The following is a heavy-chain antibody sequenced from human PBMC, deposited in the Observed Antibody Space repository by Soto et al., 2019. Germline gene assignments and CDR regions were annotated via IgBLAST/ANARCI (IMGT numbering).Heavy chain of an antibody. V-gene: IGHV4-31*03. Sequence: SETLPLTCTVSGGSLSRGGHYRNWIRQHPGKGLEGIGYIYYSGSTYYNPSLKSRVTISVDTSKNQFSLKLSSVTAADTAVYYCARDQAYDYTSPGDYYYYGMDVWGQGTTVTVSS. CDR2: IYYSGST. J-gene: IGHJ6*02. D-gene: IGHD4-4*01. CDR3: ARDQAYDYTSPGDYYYYGMDV. CDR1: GGSLSRGGHY.